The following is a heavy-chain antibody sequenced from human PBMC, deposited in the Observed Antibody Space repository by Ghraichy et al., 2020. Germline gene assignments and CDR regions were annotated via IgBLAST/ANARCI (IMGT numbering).Heavy chain of an antibody. D-gene: IGHD1-26*01. Sequence: SETLSLTCAVYGGSFSGYYWSWIRQPPGKGLEWIEEINHSGSTNYNPSLKSRVTISVDTSKNQFSLKLSSVTAADTAVYYCARTHSGDYWGQGTLFTFSS. V-gene: IGHV4-34*01. CDR3: ARTHSGDY. CDR1: GGSFSGYY. J-gene: IGHJ4*02. CDR2: INHSGST.